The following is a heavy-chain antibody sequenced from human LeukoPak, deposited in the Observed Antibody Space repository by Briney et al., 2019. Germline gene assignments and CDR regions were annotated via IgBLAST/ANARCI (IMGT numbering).Heavy chain of an antibody. D-gene: IGHD3-3*01. J-gene: IGHJ5*02. CDR3: AREDFWSGYYKGNNWFDP. CDR1: GFTFRSYP. V-gene: IGHV3-23*01. CDR2: ISVSGGTT. Sequence: GGSPRLSCAASGFTFRSYPMSWVRQAPGKGLEWVSGISVSGGTTYYADSVKGRFTISRDNAKNSLYLQMNSLRAEDTAVYYCAREDFWSGYYKGNNWFDPWGQGTLVTVSS.